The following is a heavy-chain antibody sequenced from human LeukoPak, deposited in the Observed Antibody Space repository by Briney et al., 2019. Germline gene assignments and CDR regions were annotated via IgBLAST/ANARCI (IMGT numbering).Heavy chain of an antibody. D-gene: IGHD5-24*01. CDR2: IYYSGST. V-gene: IGHV4-59*08. CDR3: ARRARRDGFFFDY. J-gene: IGHJ4*02. CDR1: GGSISSYY. Sequence: SETLSLTCTVSGGSISSYYWSWIRQPPGKGLEWIGYIYYSGSTNYNPSLKSRVTISVDTSKNQFSLKLSSVTAADTAVYYCARRARRDGFFFDYWGQGTLVTVSS.